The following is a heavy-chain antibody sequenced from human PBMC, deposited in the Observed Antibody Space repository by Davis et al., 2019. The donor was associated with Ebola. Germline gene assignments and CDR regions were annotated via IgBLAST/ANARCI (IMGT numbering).Heavy chain of an antibody. D-gene: IGHD4/OR15-4a*01. J-gene: IGHJ6*02. V-gene: IGHV3-21*01. CDR3: ARHSPNPGGARYHGMDV. CDR1: GFTFSSYA. Sequence: PGGSLRLSCAASGFTFSSYAMSWVRQAPGKGLEWVSSLSSGSDYIYYGDSVKGRFTISRDNAKNSLYLQMNSLRAEDTAVYFCARHSPNPGGARYHGMDVWGQGTTVTVSS. CDR2: LSSGSDYI.